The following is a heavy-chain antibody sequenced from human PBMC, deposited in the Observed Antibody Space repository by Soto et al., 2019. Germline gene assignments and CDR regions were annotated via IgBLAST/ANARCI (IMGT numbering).Heavy chain of an antibody. J-gene: IGHJ1*01. Sequence: QAHLMQSGAEVKKPGSSVKVSCKASGGTFSGYAISWVRQRPGRGLEWMGGIIPIFGITTYAEKFQGRITLAADESTGTAVMDLRSLISEDTAVYYCARDPRRITGTTSSEDFQFWGPGTLVSVSS. CDR2: IIPIFGIT. D-gene: IGHD1-20*01. CDR3: ARDPRRITGTTSSEDFQF. V-gene: IGHV1-69*01. CDR1: GGTFSGYA.